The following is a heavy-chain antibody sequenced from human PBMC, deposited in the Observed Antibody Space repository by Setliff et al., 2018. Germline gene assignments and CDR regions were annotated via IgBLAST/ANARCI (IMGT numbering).Heavy chain of an antibody. D-gene: IGHD3-22*01. Sequence: SETLSLTCAVYGGSFSGYYWSWIRQPPGKRLEWIGEIIHSGSTNYNPSLKSRVTISMDTSKNQFSLKVSSVTAADTAVYYCAKGYYYDSSGYWGQGTLVTVSS. CDR3: AKGYYYDSSGY. J-gene: IGHJ4*02. CDR1: GGSFSGYY. V-gene: IGHV4-34*01. CDR2: IIHSGST.